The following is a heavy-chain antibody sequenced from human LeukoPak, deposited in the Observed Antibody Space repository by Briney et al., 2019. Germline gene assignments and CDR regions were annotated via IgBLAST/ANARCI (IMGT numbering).Heavy chain of an antibody. Sequence: ASVKVSCKVSGSTLTELSMHWVRQAPGKGLGWMGGFHPEDGETIYAQTFQGRVTMTEYTSTDTAYMELISLRSEDTAVYYCATVRALRYSSGWCVPAFDIWGQGTMVTVSS. V-gene: IGHV1-24*01. CDR2: FHPEDGET. CDR3: ATVRALRYSSGWCVPAFDI. J-gene: IGHJ3*02. CDR1: GSTLTELS. D-gene: IGHD6-19*01.